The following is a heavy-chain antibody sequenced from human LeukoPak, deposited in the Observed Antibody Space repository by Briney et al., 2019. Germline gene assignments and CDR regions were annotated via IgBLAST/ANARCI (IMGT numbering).Heavy chain of an antibody. J-gene: IGHJ6*03. V-gene: IGHV3-21*01. CDR3: ARDERGDIVVVVAATPLYYYYMDV. D-gene: IGHD2-15*01. CDR2: ISSSSSYI. Sequence: GGSLRLSCAASGFIFSSYGMHWVRQAPGKGLEWVSSISSSSSYIYYADSVKGRFTISRDNAKNSLYLQMNSLRAEDTAVYYCARDERGDIVVVVAATPLYYYYMDVWGKGTTVTISS. CDR1: GFIFSSYG.